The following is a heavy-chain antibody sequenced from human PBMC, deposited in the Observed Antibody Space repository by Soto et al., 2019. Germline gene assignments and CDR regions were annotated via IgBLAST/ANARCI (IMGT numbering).Heavy chain of an antibody. CDR2: ITPYNGNT. CDR3: ARGPRSFTVTFGDFLDY. CDR1: TYIFTSYG. J-gene: IGHJ4*02. D-gene: IGHD3-16*01. V-gene: IGHV1-18*01. Sequence: QVQLVQSGSEVKMPGASVTVSCKTSTYIFTSYGITWVRQAPGQGLEWMGWITPYNGNTNYAQKFQGRVTMTTDTSTTTAYMELRSLTSDDTAVYYCARGPRSFTVTFGDFLDYWGQGTLVTVSS.